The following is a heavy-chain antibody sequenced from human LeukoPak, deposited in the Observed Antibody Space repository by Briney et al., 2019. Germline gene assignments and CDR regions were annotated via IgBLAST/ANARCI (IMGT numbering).Heavy chain of an antibody. CDR3: AKDFEGESYYYYGMDV. Sequence: PGRSLRLSCAASGFTFSSYGMHWVRQAPGKGLEWVAVISYDGSNKYYADSVKGRFTISRDNSKNTLYLQMNSLRAEDTAVYYCAKDFEGESYYYYGMDVWGQGTTVTVSS. V-gene: IGHV3-30*18. J-gene: IGHJ6*02. CDR2: ISYDGSNK. CDR1: GFTFSSYG.